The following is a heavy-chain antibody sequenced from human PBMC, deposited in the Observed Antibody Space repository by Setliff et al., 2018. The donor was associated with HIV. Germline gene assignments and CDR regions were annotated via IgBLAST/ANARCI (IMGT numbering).Heavy chain of an antibody. CDR1: GGYISSGGNH. V-gene: IGHV4-30-4*01. CDR3: ANYIVGAGGRGN. J-gene: IGHJ4*02. CDR2: VYDSGST. D-gene: IGHD1-26*01. Sequence: SETLSLTCIVSGGYISSGGNHWSWIRQSPGKGLEWIGYVYDSGSTNYNPSLWSRVAISVDTSKNEFSLKLNSMTAADTAAYYCANYIVGAGGRGNWGQGILVTVSS.